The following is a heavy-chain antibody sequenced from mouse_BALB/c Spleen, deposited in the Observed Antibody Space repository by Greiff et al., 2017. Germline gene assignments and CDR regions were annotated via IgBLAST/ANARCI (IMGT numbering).Heavy chain of an antibody. D-gene: IGHD1-1*01. Sequence: VQLQQSGAELMKPGASVKISCKATGYTFSSYWIEWVKQRPGHGLEWIGEIFPGSGSTNYNEKFRGKATFTADTSSNTAYLQLSSLTSEDSAVYDCSRDTTVVRGAMDYWGQGTSVTVSS. CDR3: SRDTTVVRGAMDY. V-gene: IGHV1-9*01. J-gene: IGHJ4*01. CDR1: GYTFSSYW. CDR2: IFPGSGST.